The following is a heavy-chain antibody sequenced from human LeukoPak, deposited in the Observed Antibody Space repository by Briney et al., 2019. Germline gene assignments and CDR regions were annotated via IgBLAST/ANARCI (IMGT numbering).Heavy chain of an antibody. J-gene: IGHJ4*02. Sequence: GGSLRLSCAASGFTFSSYAMSWVRQAPGKGLECVSAISGSGGSTYYADSVKGRFTISRDNSKNTLYLQMNSLRAEDTAVYYCAKAYYDFWSGYYEYWGQGTLATVSS. CDR3: AKAYYDFWSGYYEY. CDR1: GFTFSSYA. V-gene: IGHV3-23*01. D-gene: IGHD3-3*01. CDR2: ISGSGGST.